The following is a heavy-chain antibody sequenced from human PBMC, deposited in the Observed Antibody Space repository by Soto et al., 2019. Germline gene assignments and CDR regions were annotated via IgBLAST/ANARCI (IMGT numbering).Heavy chain of an antibody. CDR2: ISDGGRFT. Sequence: VGSLRLSCAVSGFTFSSSAMNWVRQAPGKGLEWVSAISDGGRFTYYTDSVKGRLTVSRDDSKNTLYLQMNSLRAEDTAIYYCAKSGPTNFFDFWGHGTLVTVSS. CDR3: AKSGPTNFFDF. CDR1: GFTFSSSA. D-gene: IGHD1-26*01. V-gene: IGHV3-23*01. J-gene: IGHJ4*01.